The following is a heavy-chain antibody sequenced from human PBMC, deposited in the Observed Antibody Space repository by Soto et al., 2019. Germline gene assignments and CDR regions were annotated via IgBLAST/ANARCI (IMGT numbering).Heavy chain of an antibody. J-gene: IGHJ4*02. D-gene: IGHD6-19*01. CDR2: IHHSGST. V-gene: IGHV4-4*02. CDR3: ARSFGWYAIDQ. Sequence: QMQLQESGPGLVKPSETLSLTCAVSSASIISEQRWSWVRQPPGKGLEWIGEIHHSGSTNNNPSLRSRVTMSVDKSTNQFSLTLNSVTAADTAVYYCARSFGWYAIDQWGQGTLVIVSS. CDR1: SASIISEQR.